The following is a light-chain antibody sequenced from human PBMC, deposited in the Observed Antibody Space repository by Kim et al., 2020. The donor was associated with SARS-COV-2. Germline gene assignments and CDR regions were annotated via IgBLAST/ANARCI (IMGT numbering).Light chain of an antibody. J-gene: IGKJ2*01. Sequence: VSPGEIATLPCRASQSVGDKLAWYQQKPGQAPRLLVYDASTRAPGIPGRFSGSGSGTFFTLNITSLQSEDSAVYYCHQYNNWPPETFGQGTKLDI. CDR2: DAS. CDR1: QSVGDK. CDR3: HQYNNWPPET. V-gene: IGKV3-15*01.